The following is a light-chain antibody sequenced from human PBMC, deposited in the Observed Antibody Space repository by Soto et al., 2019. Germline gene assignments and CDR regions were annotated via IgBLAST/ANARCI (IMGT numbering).Light chain of an antibody. CDR2: WGS. V-gene: IGKV2-28*01. CDR3: MHGLQSPPT. CDR1: QSLLHSNGYNY. J-gene: IGKJ1*01. Sequence: DIVMTQSPLSLPVTPGEPASISCRSSQSLLHSNGYNYLDWYLQKPGQSPQLLIYWGSNRASGVPDRFRGSGTGTDFTLKINRVEAEDVGDYFCMHGLQSPPTFGQGTKVDIK.